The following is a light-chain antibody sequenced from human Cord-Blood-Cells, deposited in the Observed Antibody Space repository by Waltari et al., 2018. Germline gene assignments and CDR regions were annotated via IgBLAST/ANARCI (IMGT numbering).Light chain of an antibody. J-gene: IGKJ4*01. CDR2: AAS. V-gene: IGKV1-9*01. CDR3: QQLNSYPLT. CDR1: QGISSY. Sequence: DIQLTQSPSFLSASVGDRVTITCRAGQGISSYLAWYQQKPGKAPKLLIYAASTLQSGVPSRFSGSGSGTEFTLTISSLQPEDFATYDCQQLNSYPLTFGGGTKVEIK.